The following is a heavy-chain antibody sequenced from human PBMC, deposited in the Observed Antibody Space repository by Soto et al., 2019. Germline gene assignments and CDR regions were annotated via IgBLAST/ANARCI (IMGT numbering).Heavy chain of an antibody. J-gene: IGHJ5*02. D-gene: IGHD3-10*01. Sequence: SETLSLTCAVYGGSFSGYYYSWIRQPPGQGLEWIGEINHSGTTNFNPSLKSRVTISVDTSKNQVSLKLNSVAAADTAMYFCARGRSYYGSGSLDWFDPWGQGTPVTVSS. CDR3: ARGRSYYGSGSLDWFDP. CDR2: INHSGTT. V-gene: IGHV4-34*01. CDR1: GGSFSGYY.